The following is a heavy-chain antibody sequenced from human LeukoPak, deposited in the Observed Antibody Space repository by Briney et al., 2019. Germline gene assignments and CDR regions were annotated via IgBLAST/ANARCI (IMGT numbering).Heavy chain of an antibody. J-gene: IGHJ4*02. CDR3: AKDMKWELLGSYDY. CDR2: ISWDSGSI. CDR1: GFTFDDYA. V-gene: IGHV3-9*01. D-gene: IGHD1-26*01. Sequence: PGGSLRLSCAASGFTFDDYAMHWVRQAPGKGLEWVSGISWDSGSIGYADSVKGRFTISRDNAKNSLYLQMNSLRAEDTALYYCAKDMKWELLGSYDYWGQGTLVTVSS.